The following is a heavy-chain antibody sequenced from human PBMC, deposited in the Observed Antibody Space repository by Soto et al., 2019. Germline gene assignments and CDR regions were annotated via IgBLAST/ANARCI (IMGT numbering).Heavy chain of an antibody. CDR2: MNPISGTP. J-gene: IGHJ5*02. CDR1: GGTVSSFA. CDR3: TREWSRADFGVGPPMRDNWFDP. V-gene: IGHV1-69*13. D-gene: IGHD3-3*01. Sequence: GASVKVSCKSSGGTVSSFAISWVRQAPGQGLEWMGGMNPISGTPNYAQKFQSRLTITADESTFPAYMELSNLRSDDTAVYYYTREWSRADFGVGPPMRDNWFDPWGQGTLVTVSS.